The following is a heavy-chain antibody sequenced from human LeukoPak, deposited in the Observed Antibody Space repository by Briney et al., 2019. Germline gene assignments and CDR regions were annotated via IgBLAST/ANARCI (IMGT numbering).Heavy chain of an antibody. J-gene: IGHJ4*02. CDR3: ARVDNSGYYLIDY. CDR2: IRTNGGTT. D-gene: IGHD3-22*01. CDR1: GFTFSSFD. V-gene: IGHV3-64*01. Sequence: GGSLSLSYAASGFTFSSFDMHWVRQAPGKGLEFVSAIRTNGGTTYYANSVKARFTISRDNSKNTLYLQMGGLRAEDMAVYYCARVDNSGYYLIDYWGQGILVTVSS.